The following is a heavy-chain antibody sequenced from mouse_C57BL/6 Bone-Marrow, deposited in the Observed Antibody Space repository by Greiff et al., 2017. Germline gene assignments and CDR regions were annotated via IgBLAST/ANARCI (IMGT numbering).Heavy chain of an antibody. CDR2: IDPANGNT. CDR1: GFNIKNTY. Sequence: EVQLQQSVAELVRPGASVKLSCTASGFNIKNTYMHWVKQRPEQGLEWIGRIDPANGNTKYAPKFQGKATITADTSSNTAYLQLSSRTSEDSAIYYCARGRLLRPAWFAYWGQGTLVTVSA. D-gene: IGHD1-1*01. CDR3: ARGRLLRPAWFAY. V-gene: IGHV14-3*01. J-gene: IGHJ3*01.